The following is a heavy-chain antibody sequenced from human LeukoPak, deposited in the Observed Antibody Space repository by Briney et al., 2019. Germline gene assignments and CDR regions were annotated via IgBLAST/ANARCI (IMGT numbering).Heavy chain of an antibody. CDR2: IYYSGST. J-gene: IGHJ4*02. Sequence: SETLSLTCTVSGGSISSSSYYWSWIRQPPGKGLEWIGYIYYSGSTNYNPSLKSRVTISVDTSKNQFSLKLSSVTAADTAVYYCARAEYSSGRGFDYWGQETLVTVSS. D-gene: IGHD6-19*01. CDR3: ARAEYSSGRGFDY. V-gene: IGHV4-61*05. CDR1: GGSISSSSYY.